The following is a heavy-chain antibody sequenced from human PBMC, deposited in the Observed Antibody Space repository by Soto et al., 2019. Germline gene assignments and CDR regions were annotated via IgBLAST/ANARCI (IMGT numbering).Heavy chain of an antibody. CDR2: IYYSGST. V-gene: IGHV4-31*03. D-gene: IGHD2-15*01. CDR3: ARWVRDKNLGYCSGGSCYNPMNWFDP. CDR1: GGSISSGGYY. Sequence: SETLSLTCTVSGGSISSGGYYWSWIRQHPGKGLEWIGYIYYSGSTYYNPSLKSRVTISVDTSKNQFSLKLSSVTAADTAVYYCARWVRDKNLGYCSGGSCYNPMNWFDPWGKGTLVTVSS. J-gene: IGHJ5*02.